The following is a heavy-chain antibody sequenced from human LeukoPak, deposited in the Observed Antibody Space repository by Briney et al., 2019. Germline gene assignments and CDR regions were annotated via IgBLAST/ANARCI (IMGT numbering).Heavy chain of an antibody. Sequence: VASVKVSCKASGYTFTSYGISWVRQAPGQGLEWMGWISAYNGNTNYAQKLQGRVTMTTDTSTSTAYMGLRSLRSDDTAVYYCARGEGYLGYDLYWFDPWGQGTLVTVSS. J-gene: IGHJ5*02. CDR3: ARGEGYLGYDLYWFDP. CDR2: ISAYNGNT. D-gene: IGHD5-12*01. CDR1: GYTFTSYG. V-gene: IGHV1-18*01.